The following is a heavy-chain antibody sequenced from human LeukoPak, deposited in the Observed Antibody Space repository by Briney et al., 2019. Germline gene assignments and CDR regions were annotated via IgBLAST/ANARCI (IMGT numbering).Heavy chain of an antibody. Sequence: GASVKVSFKASGGTFSSYTISWVRQAPGQGLEWMGRIIPILGIANYAQKFQGRVTITADKSTSTAYMELSSLRSEDTAVYYCARMESSSSLPHGMDVWGQGTTVTVSS. CDR2: IIPILGIA. V-gene: IGHV1-69*02. J-gene: IGHJ6*02. CDR3: ARMESSSSLPHGMDV. CDR1: GGTFSSYT. D-gene: IGHD6-6*01.